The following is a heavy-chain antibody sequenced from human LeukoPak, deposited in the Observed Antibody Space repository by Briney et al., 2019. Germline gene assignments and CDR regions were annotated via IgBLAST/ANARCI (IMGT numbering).Heavy chain of an antibody. CDR1: GASINGYF. J-gene: IGHJ5*02. Sequence: PSETLSLTCTVSGASINGYFWNWIRQPPGKGLEWIGYIYYSGNANYNPSLYNPSLKSRLTILVDTSKNQFSLKLSSAAAVDTAVYYCARGGSSLGSWGQGTLVTVSS. CDR3: ARGGSSLGS. D-gene: IGHD6-13*01. CDR2: IYYSGNA. V-gene: IGHV4-59*01.